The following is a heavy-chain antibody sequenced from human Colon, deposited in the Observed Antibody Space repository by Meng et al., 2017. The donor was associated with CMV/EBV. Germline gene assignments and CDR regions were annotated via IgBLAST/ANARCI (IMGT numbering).Heavy chain of an antibody. CDR1: GFTVSSNY. Sequence: GGSLRLSCAASGFTVSSNYMSWVRQAPGKGLEWVSLISGNGINTYYADSVKGRFTISRDNSKNTVYLQMNSLRAEDTAVYFCAKTIAPGTLARPFDPWGQGTLVTVSS. D-gene: IGHD6-6*01. J-gene: IGHJ5*02. CDR3: AKTIAPGTLARPFDP. V-gene: IGHV3-23*01. CDR2: ISGNGINT.